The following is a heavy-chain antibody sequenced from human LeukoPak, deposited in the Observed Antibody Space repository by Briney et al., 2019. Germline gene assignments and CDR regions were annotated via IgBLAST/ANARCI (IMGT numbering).Heavy chain of an antibody. CDR2: IIPIFGTA. J-gene: IGHJ4*02. Sequence: SVKVSCKASGGTFSSYAISWVRQAPGQGLEWMGGIIPIFGTANYAQKFQGRVTITADKSTSTAYMELSSLRSEDTAVYYCAKEGYSSGWRFDYWGQGTLVTVSS. CDR1: GGTFSSYA. D-gene: IGHD6-19*01. V-gene: IGHV1-69*06. CDR3: AKEGYSSGWRFDY.